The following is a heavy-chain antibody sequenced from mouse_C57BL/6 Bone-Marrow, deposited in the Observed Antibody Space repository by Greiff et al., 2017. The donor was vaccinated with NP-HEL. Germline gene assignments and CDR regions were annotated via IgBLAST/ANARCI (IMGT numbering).Heavy chain of an antibody. CDR2: ISSGGSYT. CDR1: GFTFSSYG. Sequence: EVQGVESGGDLVKPGGSLKLSCAASGFTFSSYGMSWVRQTPDQRLEWVATISSGGSYTYYPDSVKGRFTISRDNAKNTLYLQMSSLKSEDTAMYYCARHEGYSNYAMDYWGQGTSVTVSS. V-gene: IGHV5-6*01. D-gene: IGHD2-5*01. CDR3: ARHEGYSNYAMDY. J-gene: IGHJ4*01.